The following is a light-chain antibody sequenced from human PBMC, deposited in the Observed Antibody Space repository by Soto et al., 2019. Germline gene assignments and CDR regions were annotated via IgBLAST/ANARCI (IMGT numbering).Light chain of an antibody. Sequence: DIHMTQSPSTLSGSLGDRVTITSRASQTISSWLAWYQQKPGKAPKLLVYAASSLQSGVPSRFSGSGSGTDFTLTISSLQSEDFATYYCQQSYTTWTFGQGTKVDI. J-gene: IGKJ1*01. V-gene: IGKV1-39*01. CDR1: QTISSW. CDR3: QQSYTTWT. CDR2: AAS.